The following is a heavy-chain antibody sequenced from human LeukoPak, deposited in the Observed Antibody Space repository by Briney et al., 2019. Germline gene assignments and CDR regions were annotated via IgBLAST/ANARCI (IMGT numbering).Heavy chain of an antibody. CDR2: IYYSGST. CDR3: ARQTSLEFYYYYMDV. Sequence: PSETLSLTCTVSGGSISSSSYYWGWIRQPPGKELEWIGSIYYSGSTYYNPSLKSRVTISVDTSKNQFSLKLSSVTAADTAVYYCARQTSLEFYYYYMDVWGKGTTVTVSS. V-gene: IGHV4-39*07. J-gene: IGHJ6*03. CDR1: GGSISSSSYY.